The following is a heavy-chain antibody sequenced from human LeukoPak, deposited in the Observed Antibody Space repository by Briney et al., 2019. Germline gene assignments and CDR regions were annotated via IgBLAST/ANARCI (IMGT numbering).Heavy chain of an antibody. CDR3: ASISAGYCSGGSCYQHDY. J-gene: IGHJ4*02. Sequence: ASVKVSCKASGYTFTGYYMHWVRQAPGQGLEWMGRINPNSGGTNHAQKFQGRVTMTRDTSISTAYMELSRLRSDDTAVYYCASISAGYCSGGSCYQHDYWGQGTLVTVSS. D-gene: IGHD2-15*01. CDR2: INPNSGGT. V-gene: IGHV1-2*06. CDR1: GYTFTGYY.